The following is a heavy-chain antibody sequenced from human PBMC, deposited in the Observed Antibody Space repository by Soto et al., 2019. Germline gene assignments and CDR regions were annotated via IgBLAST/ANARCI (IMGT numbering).Heavy chain of an antibody. Sequence: QVHLVQSGGEVKKPGSSVKVSCKASGCAFTSYSFHWVRQAPGKGLEWMGGIIPISGTTNYALKFQGRITMTANVPTNTAYIELSSLSSEDTAISYCPSDNTGLDYWGQGTLVTVSS. CDR1: GCAFTSYS. D-gene: IGHD1-1*01. J-gene: IGHJ4*02. V-gene: IGHV1-69*12. CDR3: PSDNTGLDY. CDR2: IIPISGTT.